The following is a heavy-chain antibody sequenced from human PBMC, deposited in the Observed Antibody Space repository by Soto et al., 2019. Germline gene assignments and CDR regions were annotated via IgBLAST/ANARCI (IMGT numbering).Heavy chain of an antibody. CDR3: ARSLTYYYETSGYYLGNI. J-gene: IGHJ4*02. D-gene: IGHD3-22*01. V-gene: IGHV1-69*01. Sequence: QVQLVQSGAEVKKPGSSVKVSCKASGGTFSSYAFSWVRQAPGQGLEWMGGIIPMFDTANYAQKFQDRVTISADESTSTAYMELSSLTSEDTALYYCARSLTYYYETSGYYLGNIWGQGTLVTVSS. CDR2: IIPMFDTA. CDR1: GGTFSSYA.